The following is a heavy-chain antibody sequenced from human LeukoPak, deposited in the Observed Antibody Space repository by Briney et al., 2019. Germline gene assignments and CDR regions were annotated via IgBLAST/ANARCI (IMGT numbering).Heavy chain of an antibody. CDR3: AKDSGTVTTWVAY. Sequence: GGSLRLSCAASGFTFSSYSMNWVRQAPGKGLEWVSSISSSSSYIYYADSVKGRFTISRDNSKNTLYLQMNSLRAEDTAVYYCAKDSGTVTTWVAYWGQGTLVTVSS. V-gene: IGHV3-21*04. CDR1: GFTFSSYS. D-gene: IGHD4-17*01. CDR2: ISSSSSYI. J-gene: IGHJ4*02.